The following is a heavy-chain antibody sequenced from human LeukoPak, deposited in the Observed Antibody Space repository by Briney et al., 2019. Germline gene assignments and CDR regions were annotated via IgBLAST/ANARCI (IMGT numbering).Heavy chain of an antibody. Sequence: GGSLRLSCAASGYTFSSYAMSWVRPAPGKGLAWVSAISGSGGSTYYADSVKGRFTISRDNSKNTLYLQMNSLRAEDTAVYYCAKYRYCSSTSCYSTYFDYWGQGTLVTVSS. V-gene: IGHV3-23*01. D-gene: IGHD2-2*01. CDR1: GYTFSSYA. J-gene: IGHJ4*02. CDR3: AKYRYCSSTSCYSTYFDY. CDR2: ISGSGGST.